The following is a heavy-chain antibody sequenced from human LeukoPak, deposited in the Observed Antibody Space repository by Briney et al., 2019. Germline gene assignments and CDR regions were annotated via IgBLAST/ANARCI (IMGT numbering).Heavy chain of an antibody. Sequence: GGSLRLSCAASGFTFSSYSMNWVRQAPGKGLEWVSYISSSSSTIYYADSVKGRFTISRDNAKNSLYLQMNSLRAEDTALYYCARAPSLDTAMAFYYYYYMDVWGKGTTVTVSS. J-gene: IGHJ6*03. CDR1: GFTFSSYS. CDR2: ISSSSSTI. CDR3: ARAPSLDTAMAFYYYYYMDV. V-gene: IGHV3-48*01. D-gene: IGHD5-18*01.